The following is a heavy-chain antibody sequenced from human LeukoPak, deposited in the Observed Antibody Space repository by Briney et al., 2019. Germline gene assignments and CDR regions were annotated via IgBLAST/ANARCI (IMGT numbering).Heavy chain of an antibody. CDR3: AREKEVVPAAIYYYYYYGMDV. CDR1: GFTFSNYW. D-gene: IGHD2-2*02. J-gene: IGHJ6*02. CDR2: IKQDESKE. V-gene: IGHV3-7*01. Sequence: GGSLRLSCAASGFTFSNYWMSWVSQAPGKGLEWVANIKQDESKEYYGDSVKGRFTISRDNAKNSLYLQMNSLRAEDTAVYYCAREKEVVPAAIYYYYYYGMDVWGQGTTVTVSS.